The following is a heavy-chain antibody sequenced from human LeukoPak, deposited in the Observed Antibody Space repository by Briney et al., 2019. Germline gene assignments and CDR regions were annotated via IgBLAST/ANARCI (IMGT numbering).Heavy chain of an antibody. CDR3: ARSSWTYSHPFDY. Sequence: SETLSLTCTVSGGSISSSSYYWGWVRQPPGKGLEWIGSIYYSGSTYYNPSLKSRVTISVDTSKNQLSLKLTSVTAADTAVYYCARSSWTYSHPFDYWGQGTLVTVSS. V-gene: IGHV4-39*07. D-gene: IGHD1-26*01. J-gene: IGHJ4*02. CDR2: IYYSGST. CDR1: GGSISSSSYY.